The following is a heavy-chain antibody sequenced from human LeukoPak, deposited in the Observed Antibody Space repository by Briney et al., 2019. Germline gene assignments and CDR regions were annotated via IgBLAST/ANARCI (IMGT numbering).Heavy chain of an antibody. CDR1: GFTFSSYG. V-gene: IGHV3-30*02. D-gene: IGHD2/OR15-2a*01. CDR2: IRYDGSNK. CDR3: AKDAFLYGPYDAFDI. J-gene: IGHJ3*02. Sequence: GGSLRLSCAASGFTFSSYGMHWVRQAPGKGLEWVAFIRYDGSNKYYADSVKGRFTISRDNSKNTLYLQMNSLRAEDTAVYYCAKDAFLYGPYDAFDIWGQGTMVTVSS.